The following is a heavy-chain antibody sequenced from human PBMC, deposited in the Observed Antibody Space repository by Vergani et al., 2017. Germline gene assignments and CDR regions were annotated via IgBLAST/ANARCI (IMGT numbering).Heavy chain of an antibody. CDR1: GFTFSSYA. J-gene: IGHJ4*02. D-gene: IGHD3-10*01. CDR2: ISYDGSNK. CDR3: ARELWFGELTGFDY. V-gene: IGHV3-30*01. Sequence: QVQLVESGGGVVQPGRSLRLSCAASGFTFSSYAMHWVRQAPGKGLEWVAVISYDGSNKYYADSVKGRVTISRDNSKNTLYLQMNSLRAEDTAVYYCARELWFGELTGFDYWGQGTLVTVSS.